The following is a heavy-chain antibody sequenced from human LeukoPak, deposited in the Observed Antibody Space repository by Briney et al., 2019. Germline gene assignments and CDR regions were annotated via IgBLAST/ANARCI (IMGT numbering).Heavy chain of an antibody. CDR2: INPNSVGT. CDR3: ARPRTGNAFDI. CDR1: GYTFTGYY. J-gene: IGHJ3*02. Sequence: ASVKVSCKASGYTFTGYYMHWVRQAPGQGLEWMGWINPNSVGTNYAQKFQGRVTMTRDTSISTAYMELSRLRSDDTAVYYCARPRTGNAFDIWGQGTMVTISS. D-gene: IGHD1-1*01. V-gene: IGHV1-2*02.